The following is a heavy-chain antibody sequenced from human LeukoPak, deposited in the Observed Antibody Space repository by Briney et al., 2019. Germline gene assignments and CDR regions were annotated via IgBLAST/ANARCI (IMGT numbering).Heavy chain of an antibody. CDR3: AKGAIGEYYYYYYMDV. V-gene: IGHV3-23*01. D-gene: IGHD3-10*01. CDR2: ISGSGGST. Sequence: GGSLRLSCAASGFTFSSYGMSWVRQAPGKGLEWVSAISGSGGSTYYADSVKGRFTISRDNSKNTLYLQMNSLRAEDTAVYYCAKGAIGEYYYYYYMDVWGKGTTVTVSS. J-gene: IGHJ6*03. CDR1: GFTFSSYG.